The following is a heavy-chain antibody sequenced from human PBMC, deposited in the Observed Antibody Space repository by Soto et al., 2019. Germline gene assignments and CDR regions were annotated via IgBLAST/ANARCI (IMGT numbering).Heavy chain of an antibody. CDR2: INPSGGST. V-gene: IGHV1-46*03. CDR3: TKGVRGYCTGSSCPRPDY. D-gene: IGHD2-15*01. J-gene: IGHJ4*02. CDR1: GYTFTSYY. Sequence: ASVKVSCKASGYTFTSYYMHWVRQAPGQGLEWMGIINPSGGSTSYAQKFQGRVTMTRDTSTSTVYMELSSLRSEDTAVYYCTKGVRGYCTGSSCPRPDYWGQGTLVTVSS.